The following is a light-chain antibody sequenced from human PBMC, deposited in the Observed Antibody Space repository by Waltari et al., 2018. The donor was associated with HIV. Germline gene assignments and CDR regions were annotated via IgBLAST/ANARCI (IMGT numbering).Light chain of an antibody. V-gene: IGLV2-14*01. J-gene: IGLJ2*01. CDR3: SSYTSSSTLAV. Sequence: QSALTQPASVSGSPGQSITISCTGTSSDVGGYNYVSWYQHHPGKAPKLLIYEVSNRPSGVSHRFSGTNSGNTASLIISGLQAEDEADYYCSSYTSSSTLAVFGGGTKLTVL. CDR2: EVS. CDR1: SSDVGGYNY.